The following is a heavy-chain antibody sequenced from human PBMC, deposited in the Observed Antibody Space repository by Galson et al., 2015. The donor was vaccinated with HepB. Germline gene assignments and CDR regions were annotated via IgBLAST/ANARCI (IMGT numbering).Heavy chain of an antibody. CDR2: IYSGGST. D-gene: IGHD3-22*01. Sequence: SLRLSCAASGFTVSSSYVSWVRQAPGKGLEWVSLIYSGGSTFYADSVKGRFSMSRDNSRNTLYLQMSSLRAEDTAVYYCARDRVGSGFWYFDLWGRGTLVTVSS. J-gene: IGHJ2*01. CDR3: ARDRVGSGFWYFDL. V-gene: IGHV3-66*01. CDR1: GFTVSSSY.